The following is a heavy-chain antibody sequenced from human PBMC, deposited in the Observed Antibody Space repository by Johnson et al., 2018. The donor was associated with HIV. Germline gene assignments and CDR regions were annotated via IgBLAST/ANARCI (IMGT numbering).Heavy chain of an antibody. CDR3: ARRLAHYYDTGGAVDI. CDR2: IWYDGSEK. CDR1: GFTFSNYG. J-gene: IGHJ3*02. V-gene: IGHV3-33*01. D-gene: IGHD3-22*01. Sequence: QVHLVESGGGVVQPGRSLRLSCAASGFTFSNYGMHWVRQAPGKGLEWVAVIWYDGSEKYYVDSVKGRFTISRDNAKNSLYLQRNSLRAEDTAVYYCARRLAHYYDTGGAVDIWGQGTMVTVSS.